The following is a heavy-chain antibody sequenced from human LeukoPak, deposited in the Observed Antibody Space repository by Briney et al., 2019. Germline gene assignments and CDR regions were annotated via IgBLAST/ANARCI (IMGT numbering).Heavy chain of an antibody. D-gene: IGHD3-10*01. Sequence: SETLSLTCTVSGDSISNYYWTWIRQSAGKGLQWIGRINTSGNTNYNPYLKSRVTMSLDTSKNQFSLNLSSVAAADTAVYYCARERLGFRVDVWGKGTTVTVSS. V-gene: IGHV4-4*07. J-gene: IGHJ6*04. CDR3: ARERLGFRVDV. CDR2: INTSGNT. CDR1: GDSISNYY.